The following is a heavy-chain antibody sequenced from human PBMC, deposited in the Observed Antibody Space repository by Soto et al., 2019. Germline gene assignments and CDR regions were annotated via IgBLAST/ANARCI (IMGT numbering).Heavy chain of an antibody. J-gene: IGHJ5*02. Sequence: GESRKISCKGSAYSFTSYWIGWVRQMPGKGLAWMGIIYPGDSDTRYSPSFQGQVTISADKSISTAYLQWSSLKASDTAMYYCARYCSGGSGAIWSLLPGLGTWGQGTRVT. CDR3: ARYCSGGSGAIWSLLPGLGT. CDR2: IYPGDSDT. V-gene: IGHV5-51*01. D-gene: IGHD2-15*01. CDR1: AYSFTSYW.